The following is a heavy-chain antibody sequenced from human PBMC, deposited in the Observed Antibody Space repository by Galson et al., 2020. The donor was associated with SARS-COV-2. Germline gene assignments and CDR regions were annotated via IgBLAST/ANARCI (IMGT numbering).Heavy chain of an antibody. Sequence: ASETLSLTCTVSGGSVSSASYYWSWIRQPPGKGLEWVGHIYYSGSTQYNPSLKSRVSISVDTSKNQFSLTVGSVTAADTALYYCARDFIVIAPTARGLQHYYGMDVWGQGTSVTVSS. CDR1: GGSVSSASYY. V-gene: IGHV4-61*01. CDR3: ARDFIVIAPTARGLQHYYGMDV. D-gene: IGHD2-15*01. J-gene: IGHJ6*02. CDR2: IYYSGST.